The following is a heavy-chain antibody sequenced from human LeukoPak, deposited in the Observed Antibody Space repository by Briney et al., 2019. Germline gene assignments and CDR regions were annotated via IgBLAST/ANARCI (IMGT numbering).Heavy chain of an antibody. CDR1: GFTFTIYY. J-gene: IGHJ3*02. Sequence: GGSLRLSCAASGFTFTIYYTHWVRQAPGKGRVWVSYIISDGTSANYADSVSGRFTISTDNAKNTVGLQINSLRVEDTSVYYCSKYPVGAGLPDALDIWGQGTMVTVSS. V-gene: IGHV3-74*01. CDR2: IISDGTSA. CDR3: SKYPVGAGLPDALDI. D-gene: IGHD1-26*01.